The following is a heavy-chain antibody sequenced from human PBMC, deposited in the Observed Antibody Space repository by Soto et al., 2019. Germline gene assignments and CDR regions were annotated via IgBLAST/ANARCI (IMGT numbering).Heavy chain of an antibody. CDR2: ISHDGINK. D-gene: IGHD2-2*01. CDR1: GFTFSIYA. V-gene: IGHV3-30-3*01. J-gene: IGHJ4*02. Sequence: GGSLRLSCAASGFTFSIYAMKWVRDAPGKGLEWVALISHDGINKYYADSVRGRFTISRDSSTNTLYLQMNSLRAADTAVYYCGRCTSTSCHLGSDYWGQGTLVTVSS. CDR3: GRCTSTSCHLGSDY.